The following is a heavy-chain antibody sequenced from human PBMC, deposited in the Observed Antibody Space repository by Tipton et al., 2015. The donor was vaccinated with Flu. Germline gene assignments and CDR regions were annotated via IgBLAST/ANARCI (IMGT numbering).Heavy chain of an antibody. J-gene: IGHJ4*02. CDR1: GGSISSSSYY. Sequence: TLSLTCTVSGGSISSSSYYWGWIRQPPGKGLEWIGSIYYSGSTYYNPSLKSRVTISVDTSKNQFSLKLSSVTAADTAVYYCARGKGDFDYWGQGTQVTVSS. V-gene: IGHV4-39*07. CDR2: IYYSGST. CDR3: ARGKGDFDY.